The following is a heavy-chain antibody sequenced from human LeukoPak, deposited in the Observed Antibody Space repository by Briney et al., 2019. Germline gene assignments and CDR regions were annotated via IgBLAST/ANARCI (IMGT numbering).Heavy chain of an antibody. V-gene: IGHV1-8*01. Sequence: GASVKVSCKASGYTFTSYDINWVRQATGQGLEWMGWMNPNSGNTGYAQKFQGRVTMTRNTSISTAYMELSSLRSEDTAVYYCAGLAGETRGYYDISTGYYRSWEYYYYYYYMDVWGKGTTVTVSS. CDR1: GYTFTSYD. CDR3: AGLAGETRGYYDISTGYYRSWEYYYYYYYMDV. CDR2: MNPNSGNT. J-gene: IGHJ6*03. D-gene: IGHD3-9*01.